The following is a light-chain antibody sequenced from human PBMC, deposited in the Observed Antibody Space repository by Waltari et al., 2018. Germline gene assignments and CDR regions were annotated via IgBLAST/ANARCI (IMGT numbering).Light chain of an antibody. Sequence: DIVMNQSSASLAVSMGERATINSKSSPSVLSSSHNKNSLAWYQQKPGQPPKLLLCWASTRESGVPDRFGGSGSGTDFTLTISSLQAEDVAVYDCQHYSATPYTFGQGTKLEI. CDR1: PSVLSSSHNKNS. V-gene: IGKV4-1*01. CDR3: QHYSATPYT. J-gene: IGKJ2*01. CDR2: WAS.